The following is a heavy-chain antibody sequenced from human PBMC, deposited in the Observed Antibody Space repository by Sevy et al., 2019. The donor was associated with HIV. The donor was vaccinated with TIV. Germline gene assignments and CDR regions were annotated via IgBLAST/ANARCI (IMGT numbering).Heavy chain of an antibody. D-gene: IGHD1-26*01. CDR3: ARESPCGVEWELSRPLKWFDP. Sequence: SETRSLTCTVFGGSISSYYWNWIRQPPGKGLEWIGYIYYSGSTTYNPSLKSRVTISVDMSKNQFSLKVSSVTAADTAVYYCARESPCGVEWELSRPLKWFDPWGQGTLVTVST. V-gene: IGHV4-59*01. CDR1: GGSISSYY. J-gene: IGHJ5*02. CDR2: IYYSGST.